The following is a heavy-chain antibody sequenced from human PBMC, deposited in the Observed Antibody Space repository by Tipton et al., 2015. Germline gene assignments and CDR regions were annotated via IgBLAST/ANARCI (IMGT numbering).Heavy chain of an antibody. CDR1: GFTFSTYN. V-gene: IGHV3-53*01. J-gene: IGHJ6*02. CDR2: FQSGGST. Sequence: SLRLSCAASGFTFSTYNMNWVRQAPGKGLEWVSVFQSGGSTFYADSVEGRFTVSRDNSKNTLYLQMNSLRVEDTAVYFCAREKRTTGKSDGMDVWGQGTTVTVSS. D-gene: IGHD4-17*01. CDR3: AREKRTTGKSDGMDV.